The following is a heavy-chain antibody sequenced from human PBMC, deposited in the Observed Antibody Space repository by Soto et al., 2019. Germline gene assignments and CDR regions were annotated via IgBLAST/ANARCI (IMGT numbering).Heavy chain of an antibody. V-gene: IGHV1-46*01. D-gene: IGHD6-25*01. J-gene: IGHJ6*02. Sequence: QVQLVQSGTEVKKPGASVKISCKASGFTFTNYFFHWVRQAPRQGLEWMGIISPYDGSTNYLKSLQGRVTLTSDTSTSTVYMELSSLTSEDTAVYYWARGDGRGTSGFYFYYGMDVWGHGTTVAGSS. CDR2: ISPYDGST. CDR1: GFTFTNYF. CDR3: ARGDGRGTSGFYFYYGMDV.